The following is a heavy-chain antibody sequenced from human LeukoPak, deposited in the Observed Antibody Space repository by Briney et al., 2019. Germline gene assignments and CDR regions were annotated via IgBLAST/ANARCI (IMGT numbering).Heavy chain of an antibody. CDR2: IYTKTGNP. D-gene: IGHD3-10*01. V-gene: IGHV7-4-1*01. CDR3: ARDKLVLDY. J-gene: IGHJ4*02. Sequence: ASVKVSCKASGYTFTSYAMDGVRQAGGQGVEGMGWIYTKTGNPTYAQGFTGRFVFPLDPSVSPAYLQIHSREAEDTAVYYCARDKLVLDYWGQGTLVTVSS. CDR1: GYTFTSYA.